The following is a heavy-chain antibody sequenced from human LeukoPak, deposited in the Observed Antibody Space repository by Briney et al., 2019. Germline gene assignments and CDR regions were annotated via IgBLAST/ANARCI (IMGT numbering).Heavy chain of an antibody. CDR2: ISESGGKT. D-gene: IGHD2-8*01. CDR1: GFTFSADV. CDR3: ARVSGKILIWPQPFGDGMDV. Sequence: GGSLRLSCAASGFTFSADVMSWVRQAPGEGLECVSAISESGGKTYYADSVKGRFTISRDNSKNMLYMQMNSLKAEDTAVYYCARVSGKILIWPQPFGDGMDVWGQGTTVTVSS. J-gene: IGHJ6*02. V-gene: IGHV3-23*01.